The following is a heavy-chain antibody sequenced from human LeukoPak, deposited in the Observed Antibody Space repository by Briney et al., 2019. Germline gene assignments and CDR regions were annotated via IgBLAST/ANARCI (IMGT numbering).Heavy chain of an antibody. CDR1: GFTFSSYA. Sequence: GGSLRLPCAASGFTFSSYAMHWVRQAPGKGLEWVAVISYDGSNKYYADSVKGRFTISRDNSKNTLYLQMNSLRAEDTAVYYCARDQGYCSGGSCYFFHFDYWGQGTLVTVSS. J-gene: IGHJ4*02. CDR2: ISYDGSNK. CDR3: ARDQGYCSGGSCYFFHFDY. V-gene: IGHV3-30*04. D-gene: IGHD2-15*01.